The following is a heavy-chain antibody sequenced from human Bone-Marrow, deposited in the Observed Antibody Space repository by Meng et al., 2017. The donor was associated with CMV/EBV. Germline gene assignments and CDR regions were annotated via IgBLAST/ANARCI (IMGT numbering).Heavy chain of an antibody. Sequence: ASVKVSCKASGYTFTGYYMHWVRQAPGQGLEWMGWINPNSGGTNYAQKFQGRVTMTRDTSISTAYMELSRLRSDDTAVYYCARYCSSTSCYDYWGHGTLDTVSS. D-gene: IGHD2-2*01. V-gene: IGHV1-2*02. CDR1: GYTFTGYY. CDR3: ARYCSSTSCYDY. CDR2: INPNSGGT. J-gene: IGHJ4*03.